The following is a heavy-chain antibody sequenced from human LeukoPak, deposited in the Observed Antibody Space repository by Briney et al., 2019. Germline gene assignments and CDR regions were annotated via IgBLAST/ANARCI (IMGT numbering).Heavy chain of an antibody. CDR2: IYYSGST. J-gene: IGHJ4*02. V-gene: IGHV4-59*01. D-gene: IGHD5-18*01. CDR1: GGSISSYY. CDR3: ARASRGYSYTIDY. Sequence: ETLSLTCTVSGGSISSYYWSWIRQPPGKGLEWIGYIYYSGSTNYNPSLKSRVTISVDTSKNQFSLKLSSVTAADTAVYYCARASRGYSYTIDYWGQGTLVTVSS.